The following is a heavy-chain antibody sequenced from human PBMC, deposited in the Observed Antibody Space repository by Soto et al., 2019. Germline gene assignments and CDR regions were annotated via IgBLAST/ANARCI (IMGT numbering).Heavy chain of an antibody. V-gene: IGHV1-8*01. CDR2: MNPNSGNT. CDR3: ARDYSSGWETDY. Sequence: QVQLVQSGAEVKKPGASVKVSCKASGYTFTSYDINWVRQATGQGLEWMGWMNPNSGNTGYAQKCKGRLTMTRNTYISTAYMELSSLRSEDTAVYYCARDYSSGWETDYWGQGTLVTVSS. CDR1: GYTFTSYD. D-gene: IGHD6-19*01. J-gene: IGHJ4*02.